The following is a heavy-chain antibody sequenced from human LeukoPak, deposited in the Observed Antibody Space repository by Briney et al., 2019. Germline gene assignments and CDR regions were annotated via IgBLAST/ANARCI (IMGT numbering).Heavy chain of an antibody. Sequence: GGSLRLSCAASGFTFSSYGMHWVRQAPGKGLEWVAVIWYDGSNKYYADSVKGRFTISRDNSKNTLYLQMNSLRAEDTAVYYCAREGGSYYAVYWGQGTLVTVSS. CDR3: AREGGSYYAVY. J-gene: IGHJ4*02. CDR2: IWYDGSNK. CDR1: GFTFSSYG. V-gene: IGHV3-33*01. D-gene: IGHD1-26*01.